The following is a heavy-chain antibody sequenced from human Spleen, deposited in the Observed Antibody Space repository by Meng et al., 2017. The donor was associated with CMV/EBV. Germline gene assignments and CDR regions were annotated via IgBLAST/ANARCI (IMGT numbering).Heavy chain of an antibody. J-gene: IGHJ6*02. CDR3: VPPYFPMDV. CDR2: IGQRGGDR. CDR1: GVSFSNYW. Sequence: GESRKISCAASGVSFSNYWMSWVRQAPGKGLDWVANIGQRGGDRDYAGSVRGRFTISRDNAKNSLYLQMNSLRVEDTAVYYCVPPYFPMDVWGPGTTVTVSS. D-gene: IGHD2-21*01. V-gene: IGHV3-7*01.